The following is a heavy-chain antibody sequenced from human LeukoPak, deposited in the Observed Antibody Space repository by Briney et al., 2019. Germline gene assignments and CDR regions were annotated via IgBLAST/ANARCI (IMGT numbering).Heavy chain of an antibody. V-gene: IGHV1-2*02. J-gene: IGHJ4*02. CDR1: GYTFTGYY. CDR2: INPNSGGT. CDR3: ARATIADSSTYYIDY. D-gene: IGHD3-22*01. Sequence: GASVKVSFKASGYTFTGYYMHWVRQAPGQGLEWMGWINPNSGGTNYAQKFQGRVTMTRDTSISTAYMELSRLRSDDTAVYYCARATIADSSTYYIDYWGLGTLVTVSS.